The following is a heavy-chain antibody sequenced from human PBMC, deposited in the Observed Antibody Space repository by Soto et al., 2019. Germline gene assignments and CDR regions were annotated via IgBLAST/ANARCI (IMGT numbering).Heavy chain of an antibody. J-gene: IGHJ4*02. D-gene: IGHD3-10*01. CDR3: ARASYGSGNSI. Sequence: HPGGSLRLSCAASGFTFSSYSMSWVRQAPGKGLEWVSAISGSGGSTYYADSVKGRFTISRDNSKNTLYLQMNSLRAEDTAVYYCARASYGSGNSIWGQGTLVTVSS. CDR1: GFTFSSYS. CDR2: ISGSGGST. V-gene: IGHV3-23*01.